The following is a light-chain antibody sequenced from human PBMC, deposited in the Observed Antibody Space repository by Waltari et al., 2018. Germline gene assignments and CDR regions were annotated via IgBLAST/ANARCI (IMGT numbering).Light chain of an antibody. Sequence: QSVLTQPPSASGTPGHRVTTSCSGSSPNIGRNTVNWYQQLPETAPKLLIYTINQRPSGVPDRFSGSKSGTSASLAISGLQSEDEADYYCAAWDDSLESVLFGGGTKLTVL. J-gene: IGLJ2*01. CDR1: SPNIGRNT. CDR2: TIN. CDR3: AAWDDSLESVL. V-gene: IGLV1-44*01.